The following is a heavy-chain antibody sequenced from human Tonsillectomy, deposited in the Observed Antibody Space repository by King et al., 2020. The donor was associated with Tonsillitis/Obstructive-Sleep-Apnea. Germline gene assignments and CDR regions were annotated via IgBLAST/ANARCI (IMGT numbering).Heavy chain of an antibody. Sequence: QLVQSGAEVKKPGSSVKVSCKASGGTFSSYAISWVRQAPGQGLEWMGGIIPIFGTANYARKFQGRVTITADESTSTAYMELSSLRSEDTAVYYCARGYCSGGSCSKYAFDIWGQGTMVTVSS. CDR3: ARGYCSGGSCSKYAFDI. V-gene: IGHV1-69*01. J-gene: IGHJ3*02. CDR2: IIPIFGTA. CDR1: GGTFSSYA. D-gene: IGHD2-15*01.